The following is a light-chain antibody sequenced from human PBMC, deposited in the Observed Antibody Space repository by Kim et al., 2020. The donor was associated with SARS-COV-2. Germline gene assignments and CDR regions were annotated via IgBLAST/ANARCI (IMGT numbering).Light chain of an antibody. V-gene: IGLV7-46*01. CDR2: HAT. Sequence: QAVVTQEPSLTVSPEATVTLTCGSSTGAVTSGHYPYWSQQKPGQAPRTLIYHATNKHPWTPARFSGSLLGDKAALTLSGAQPEDEAYYYCLLYYSGSWLFGGGTKLTVL. CDR3: LLYYSGSWL. CDR1: TGAVTSGHY. J-gene: IGLJ3*02.